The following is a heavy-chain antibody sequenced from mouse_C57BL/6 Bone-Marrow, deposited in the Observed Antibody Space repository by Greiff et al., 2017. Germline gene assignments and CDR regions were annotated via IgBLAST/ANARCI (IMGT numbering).Heavy chain of an antibody. CDR3: ARLDSSGYFDY. J-gene: IGHJ2*01. CDR2: ISSGGSYT. Sequence: EVKLMESGGDLVKPGGSLKLSCAASGFTFSSYGMSWVRQTPDKRLEWVATISSGGSYTYYPDSVRGRFTISSDNAKNTLYLQMSSLKSEDTAMYYCARLDSSGYFDYWGQGTTLTVSS. V-gene: IGHV5-6*01. D-gene: IGHD3-2*02. CDR1: GFTFSSYG.